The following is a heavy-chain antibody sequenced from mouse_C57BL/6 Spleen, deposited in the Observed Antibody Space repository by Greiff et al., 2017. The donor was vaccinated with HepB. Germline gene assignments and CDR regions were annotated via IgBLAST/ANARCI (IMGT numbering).Heavy chain of an antibody. V-gene: IGHV1-69*01. D-gene: IGHD2-5*01. Sequence: QVQLKQPGAELVMPGASVKLSCKASGYTFTSYWMHWVKQRPGQGLEWIGEIDPSDSYTNYNQKFKGKSTLTVDKSYSTAYMQLSSLTSEDSAVYYCARSYYSNFGAWFAYWGQGTLVTVSA. CDR1: GYTFTSYW. CDR2: IDPSDSYT. CDR3: ARSYYSNFGAWFAY. J-gene: IGHJ3*01.